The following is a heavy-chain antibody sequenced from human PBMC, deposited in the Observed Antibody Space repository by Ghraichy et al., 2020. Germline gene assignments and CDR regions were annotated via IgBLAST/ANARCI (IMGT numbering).Heavy chain of an antibody. CDR1: GFTFSSYS. CDR2: ISSSSSYI. J-gene: IGHJ4*02. CDR3: AREGDSSGWYFSSAGGHFDY. V-gene: IGHV3-21*01. D-gene: IGHD6-19*01. Sequence: GGSLRLSCAASGFTFSSYSMNWVRQAPGKGLEWVSSISSSSSYIYYADSVKGRFTISRDNAKNSLYLQMNSLRAEDTAVYYCAREGDSSGWYFSSAGGHFDYWSQGTLVTVSS.